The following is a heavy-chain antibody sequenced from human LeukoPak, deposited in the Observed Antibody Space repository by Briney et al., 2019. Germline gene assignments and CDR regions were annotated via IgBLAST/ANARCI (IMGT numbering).Heavy chain of an antibody. CDR1: GFSFSSYW. CDR3: ARPGRGYSYGSFDY. Sequence: GGSLRLSCAASGFSFSSYWMHWVRQAPGKGLVSVSGINSDGSSATYADSVKGRFTISRDNAKNTLYLQMNSLRAEDTAVYYCARPGRGYSYGSFDYWGQGTLVTVSS. J-gene: IGHJ4*02. D-gene: IGHD5-18*01. V-gene: IGHV3-74*01. CDR2: INSDGSSA.